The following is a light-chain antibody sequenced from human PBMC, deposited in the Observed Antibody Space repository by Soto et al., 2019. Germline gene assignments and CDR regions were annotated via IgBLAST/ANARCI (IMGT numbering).Light chain of an antibody. CDR3: QQYYNTPLT. J-gene: IGKJ4*01. V-gene: IGKV4-1*01. CDR2: WAS. Sequence: DIVMTQSPDSLAVSLGERATINCKSSQSVLYSSNNKNYLTWYQQKPGQPPKLLIYWASTRESGVPDRFSGSGSGTDSTLTISNLQAEDVAVYYCQQYYNTPLTFGGGTKVDIK. CDR1: QSVLYSSNNKNY.